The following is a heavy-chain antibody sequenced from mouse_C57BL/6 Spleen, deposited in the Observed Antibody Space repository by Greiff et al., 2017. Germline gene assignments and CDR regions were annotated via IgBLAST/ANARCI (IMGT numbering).Heavy chain of an antibody. D-gene: IGHD2-1*01. CDR3: ARRGYYDFDY. Sequence: QVQLQQPGAELVKPGASVKLSCKASGYTFTSYWMHWVKQRPGQGLEWIGMIHPYSGSTNYNEKFKSKATLTVDKSSSTAYMQLSSLTSEDSAVYYCARRGYYDFDYWGQGTTLTVSS. V-gene: IGHV1-64*01. J-gene: IGHJ2*01. CDR2: IHPYSGST. CDR1: GYTFTSYW.